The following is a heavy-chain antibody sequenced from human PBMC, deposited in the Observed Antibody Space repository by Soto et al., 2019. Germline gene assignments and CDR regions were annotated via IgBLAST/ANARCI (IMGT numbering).Heavy chain of an antibody. J-gene: IGHJ4*02. Sequence: SETLSLTCTVSGGSISSSTYYWGWMRQPPGKGLEWIASFFIGGNTYYNPSLKSRVTISVDTSKNQFSLKLGSVTAADTAVYYCARVLDTISRPMDYWGQGTLVTVSS. CDR3: ARVLDTISRPMDY. V-gene: IGHV4-39*01. CDR1: GGSISSSTYY. CDR2: FFIGGNT. D-gene: IGHD3-9*01.